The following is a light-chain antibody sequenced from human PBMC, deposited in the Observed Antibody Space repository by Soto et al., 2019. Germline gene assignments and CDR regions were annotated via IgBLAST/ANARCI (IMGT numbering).Light chain of an antibody. CDR1: QSVSSSY. Sequence: EIVLTQSPGTLSLSPGERATVSCRASQSVSSSYLAWYQQKPGQAPRLLIYGASSRATGIPDRFSGSGSGTDFTLTISRLEPEDFAVYYCQQYGSSPSIPFGQGTRLEIK. J-gene: IGKJ5*01. V-gene: IGKV3-20*01. CDR3: QQYGSSPSIP. CDR2: GAS.